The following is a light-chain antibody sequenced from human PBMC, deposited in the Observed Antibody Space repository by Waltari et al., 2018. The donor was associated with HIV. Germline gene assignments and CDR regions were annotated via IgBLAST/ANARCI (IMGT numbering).Light chain of an antibody. Sequence: QSVLTQPPSASGTPGQRVTISCSGSPSNIGNNSVNWYQQFPRSAPNRLLYSNRQRPLGVPDRVSASKSGSSASLAIRGPQADDEAHYYCASWDDTLGVVFGGGTTLTVL. CDR2: SNR. CDR3: ASWDDTLGVV. J-gene: IGLJ2*01. CDR1: PSNIGNNS. V-gene: IGLV1-44*01.